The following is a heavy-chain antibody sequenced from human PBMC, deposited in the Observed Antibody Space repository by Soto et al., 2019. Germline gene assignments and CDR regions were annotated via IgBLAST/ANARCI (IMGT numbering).Heavy chain of an antibody. CDR3: ARDKDLQPTVWGF. CDR2: VYYSGAT. D-gene: IGHD3-16*01. Sequence: LSLTCTVSGDSMATGGHYYNWIRQVPGKGLEWIGYVYYSGATHYTPSLRARATISRDTSKNQFSLRLISVTAADTALYYCARDKDLQPTVWGFWGQGSQVTVSS. J-gene: IGHJ4*02. V-gene: IGHV4-31*03. CDR1: GDSMATGGHY.